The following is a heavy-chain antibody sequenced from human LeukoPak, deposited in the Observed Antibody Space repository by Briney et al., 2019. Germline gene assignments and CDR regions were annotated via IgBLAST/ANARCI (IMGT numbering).Heavy chain of an antibody. J-gene: IGHJ4*02. CDR3: ARDGKGPGYYFDY. V-gene: IGHV3-33*01. CDR1: GFTFSSYG. Sequence: GGSLRLSCAASGFTFSSYGMHWVRQAPGKGLERVAVIWYDGSNKYYADSVKGRFTISRDNSKNTLYLQMNSLRAEDTAVYYFARDGKGPGYYFDYWGQGTLVTVSS. D-gene: IGHD1-14*01. CDR2: IWYDGSNK.